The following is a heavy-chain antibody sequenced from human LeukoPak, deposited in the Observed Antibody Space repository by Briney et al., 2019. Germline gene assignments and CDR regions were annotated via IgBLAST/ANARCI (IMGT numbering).Heavy chain of an antibody. CDR1: GFIVSSNY. Sequence: GGSLRLSCTAPGFIVSSNYINWVRQAPGKGLEWVSVFYGGVTYYADSVKGRFTISRDNSKNTLYLQMNSLRADDTAIYYCVGARITDRGYNGYDLGSFHYWGQGTLVTVSS. J-gene: IGHJ4*02. D-gene: IGHD5-12*01. CDR2: FYGGVT. CDR3: VGARITDRGYNGYDLGSFHY. V-gene: IGHV3-53*01.